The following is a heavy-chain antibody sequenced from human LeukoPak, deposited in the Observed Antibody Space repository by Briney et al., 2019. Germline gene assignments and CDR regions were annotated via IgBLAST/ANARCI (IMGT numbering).Heavy chain of an antibody. CDR1: GYTFSSYG. Sequence: GASVKVSCKASGYTFSSYGISWVRQAPGQGLEWMGWISTYYGNTNYVQNFQSRVTMTTDTSTSTTYMELRSLRSDDTAVYYCASGTPDSSGYSNYWGQGTLVTVSS. CDR2: ISTYYGNT. V-gene: IGHV1-18*01. CDR3: ASGTPDSSGYSNY. J-gene: IGHJ4*02. D-gene: IGHD3-22*01.